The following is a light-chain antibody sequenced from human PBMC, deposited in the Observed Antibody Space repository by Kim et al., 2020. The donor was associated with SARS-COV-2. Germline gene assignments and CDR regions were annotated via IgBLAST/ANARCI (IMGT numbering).Light chain of an antibody. CDR1: HDISNN. CDR3: QQYDSLPLT. V-gene: IGKV1-33*01. Sequence: SAAVGDRVTITCQASHDISNNLNWYQVKPGKAPKVLIYDASNLETGAPARFGGSGSGTHFTFTISSLQPEDIATYYCQQYDSLPLTFGGGTKLEI. CDR2: DAS. J-gene: IGKJ4*01.